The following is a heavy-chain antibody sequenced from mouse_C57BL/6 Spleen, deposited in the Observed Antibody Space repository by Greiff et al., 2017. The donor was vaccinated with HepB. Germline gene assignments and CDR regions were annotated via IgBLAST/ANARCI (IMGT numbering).Heavy chain of an antibody. CDR3: VRGMDYPHYYAMDY. CDR2: IRSKSNNYAT. D-gene: IGHD2-4*01. J-gene: IGHJ4*01. CDR1: GFSFNTYA. Sequence: EVQLVESGGGLVQPKGSLKLSCAASGFSFNTYAMNWVRQAPGKGLEWVARIRSKSNNYATYYADSVKDRFTISRDDSESMLYLQMKNLKTEDTAMYYCVRGMDYPHYYAMDYWGQGTSVTVSS. V-gene: IGHV10-1*01.